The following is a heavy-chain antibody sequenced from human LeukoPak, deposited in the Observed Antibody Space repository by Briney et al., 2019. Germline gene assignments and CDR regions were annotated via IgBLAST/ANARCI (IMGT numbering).Heavy chain of an antibody. CDR2: ISGSGGST. D-gene: IGHD2-15*01. J-gene: IGHJ3*02. V-gene: IGHV3-23*01. CDR1: GFTFSSYA. CDR3: AKDGFIGYCSGGSCYQHTEDAFDI. Sequence: GGSLRLSCAASGFTFSSYAMSWVRQAPGKGLEWVSAISGSGGSTYYADSVKGRFTISRDNSKNTLYLQMNSLRAEDTAVYYCAKDGFIGYCSGGSCYQHTEDAFDIWGQGTMVTVPS.